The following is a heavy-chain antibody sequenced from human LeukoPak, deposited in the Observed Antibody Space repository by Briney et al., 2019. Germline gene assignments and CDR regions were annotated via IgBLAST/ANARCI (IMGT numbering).Heavy chain of an antibody. CDR2: MYYSGST. V-gene: IGHV4-38-2*02. CDR3: ASLNRIVGATNWFDP. CDR1: DYSISSGYY. Sequence: SETLSLTCTVSDYSISSGYYWGWIRQPPGKGLEWIGSMYYSGSTYYNPSLKSRVRVPVDTPKNQFSLKVTSVTAADTAVYYCASLNRIVGATNWFDPWGQGTLVTVSS. J-gene: IGHJ5*02. D-gene: IGHD1-26*01.